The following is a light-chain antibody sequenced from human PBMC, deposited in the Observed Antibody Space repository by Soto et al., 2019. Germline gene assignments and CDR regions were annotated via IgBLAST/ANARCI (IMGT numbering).Light chain of an antibody. V-gene: IGKV3-11*01. CDR2: DAS. CDR1: QSVSSY. J-gene: IGKJ2*01. Sequence: EIVLTQSPATLSLSPGERATLSCRASQSVSSYLAWYQQKPGQAPRLLIYDASNRATGIPARFSGSGSGTXFTLTXXXXXXEXXXXXXXXXXXXXQYXFGQGTKLEIK. CDR3: XXXXXXQYX.